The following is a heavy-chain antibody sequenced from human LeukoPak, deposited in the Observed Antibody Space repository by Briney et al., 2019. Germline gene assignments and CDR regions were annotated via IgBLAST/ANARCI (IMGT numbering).Heavy chain of an antibody. CDR2: VYYSGRT. CDR3: VREASTSYYDSRGYYRQTETFDV. V-gene: IGHV4-61*01. D-gene: IGHD3-22*01. J-gene: IGHJ3*01. CDR1: GGSVSSDTYY. Sequence: KPSETLSLTCGVSGGSVSSDTYYWHWIRRSPGKGLEWVGFVYYSGRTKYNPSLKSRATMSIDTSKNQVSLRLTSVTAADTAMYFCVREASTSYYDSRGYYRQTETFDVWGLGTMVTVSS.